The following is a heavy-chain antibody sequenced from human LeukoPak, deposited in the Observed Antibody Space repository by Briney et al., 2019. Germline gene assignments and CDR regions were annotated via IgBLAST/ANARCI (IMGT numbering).Heavy chain of an antibody. CDR2: IYYSGST. CDR1: GGSISSYY. CDR3: ARHVLMTTVTQPYYYYYMDV. J-gene: IGHJ6*03. D-gene: IGHD4-17*01. V-gene: IGHV4-59*08. Sequence: SETLSLTCTVSGGSISSYYWSWIRQPPGKGLEWLGYIYYSGSTNYNPSLKSRVTISVDTSKNQFSLKLSSVTAADTAVYYCARHVLMTTVTQPYYYYYMDVWGKGTTVTVSS.